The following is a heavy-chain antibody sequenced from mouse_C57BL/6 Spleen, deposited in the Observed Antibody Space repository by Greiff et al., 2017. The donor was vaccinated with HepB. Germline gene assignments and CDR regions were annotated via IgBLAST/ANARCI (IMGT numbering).Heavy chain of an antibody. CDR3: ARIRDYGSHYYAMDY. J-gene: IGHJ4*01. CDR1: GFNIKDYY. D-gene: IGHD1-1*01. V-gene: IGHV14-2*01. CDR2: IDPEDGET. Sequence: EVKVVESGAELVKPGASVKLSCTASGFNIKDYYMHWVKQRTEQGLEWIGRIDPEDGETKYAPKFQGKATITADTSSNTAYLQLSSLTSEDTAVYYCARIRDYGSHYYAMDYWGQGTSVTVSS.